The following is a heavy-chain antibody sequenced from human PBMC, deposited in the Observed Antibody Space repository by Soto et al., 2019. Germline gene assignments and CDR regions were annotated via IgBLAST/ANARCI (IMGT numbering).Heavy chain of an antibody. Sequence: ASVKVSCTASGYTFTSYDITWVRQAAGQGLEWMGWMNPNSGNTGCTQKFQGRVTMTRNTSISTAYMELSSLRSEDTAVYYCAREDYGGRPGYWGQGTLVTVSS. CDR3: AREDYGGRPGY. V-gene: IGHV1-8*01. CDR1: GYTFTSYD. J-gene: IGHJ4*02. D-gene: IGHD4-17*01. CDR2: MNPNSGNT.